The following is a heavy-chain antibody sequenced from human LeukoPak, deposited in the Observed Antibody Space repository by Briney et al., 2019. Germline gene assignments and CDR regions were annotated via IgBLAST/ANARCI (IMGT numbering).Heavy chain of an antibody. Sequence: GASVKVSCKASGYTFTSYGISWVRQAPGQGLEWMGWISAYNGNTNYAQKLQGRVTMTTDTSTSTAYMELRSLRSDDTAVYYCARSILLSITIFGVVIDAFDIWGQGTMVTVSS. J-gene: IGHJ3*02. V-gene: IGHV1-18*01. CDR2: ISAYNGNT. D-gene: IGHD3-3*01. CDR1: GYTFTSYG. CDR3: ARSILLSITIFGVVIDAFDI.